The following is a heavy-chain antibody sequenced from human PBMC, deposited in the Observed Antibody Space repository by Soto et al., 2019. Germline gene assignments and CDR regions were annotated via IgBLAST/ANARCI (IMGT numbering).Heavy chain of an antibody. CDR1: GYTFSRYG. CDR3: ARASAYSTPRSFDN. CDR2: ISGFNGNT. Sequence: QVQLVQSGAEVKKPGASVRVSCKASGYTFSRYGISWVRQAPGQGLEWMGGISGFNGNTKESEKLQGRVTLTTDTAANTAHMELRGLRSDDTAVYYCARASAYSTPRSFDNWGQGTLVTVSS. V-gene: IGHV1-18*01. J-gene: IGHJ4*02. D-gene: IGHD6-13*01.